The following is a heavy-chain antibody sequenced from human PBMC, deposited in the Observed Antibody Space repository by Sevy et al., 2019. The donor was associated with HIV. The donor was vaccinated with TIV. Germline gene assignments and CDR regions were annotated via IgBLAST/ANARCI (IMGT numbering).Heavy chain of an antibody. CDR2: AHYSGRP. D-gene: IGHD7-27*01. V-gene: IGHV4-59*02. Sequence: SETLSLKCSVSGGSVNNHYWTWIRQSPGKGLEWLGYAHYSGRPEYNPSFKSRLTISLDMPKNQLSLQLDYVTAADTAIYYCATFGTNFDPLFDPWGQGTLVTVSS. J-gene: IGHJ5*02. CDR1: GGSVNNHY. CDR3: ATFGTNFDPLFDP.